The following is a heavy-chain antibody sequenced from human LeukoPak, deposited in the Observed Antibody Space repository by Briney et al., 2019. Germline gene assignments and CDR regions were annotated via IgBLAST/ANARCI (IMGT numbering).Heavy chain of an antibody. CDR3: ARNYYDSSDY. V-gene: IGHV4-38-2*01. CDR1: GYSISSGYY. CDR2: IYHSGST. Sequence: SETLSLTCAVSGYSISSGYYWGWIRQPPGKGLEWIGSIYHSGSTYYNPSLKSRVTISVDTSKNQFSLKLSSVTAADTAVYYCARNYYDSSDYWGQGTLVTVSS. J-gene: IGHJ4*02. D-gene: IGHD3-22*01.